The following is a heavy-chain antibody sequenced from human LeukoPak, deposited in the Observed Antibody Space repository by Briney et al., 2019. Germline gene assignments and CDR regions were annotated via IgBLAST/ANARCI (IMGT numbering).Heavy chain of an antibody. CDR3: ARLTRLSTSPDRYYLDY. Sequence: SETLSLTCTVSGGSISSYYWSWIRQPPGKGLEWIGYIYYSGSTNYIPSLKGRVTISIDTSKNQFSLKLSSVTAADSAMYYCARLTRLSTSPDRYYLDYWGQGTLVTVSS. J-gene: IGHJ4*02. V-gene: IGHV4-59*08. D-gene: IGHD6-6*01. CDR1: GGSISSYY. CDR2: IYYSGST.